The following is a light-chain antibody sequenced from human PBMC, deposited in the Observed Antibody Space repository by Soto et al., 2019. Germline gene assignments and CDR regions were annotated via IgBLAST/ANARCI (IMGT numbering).Light chain of an antibody. Sequence: DIQMTPSPSSLSASVGDRVTITCRASQSISSYLNWYQQKPGKAPKLMIYAASSLQSGVPSRFSGSRSGTDFTPTISSQQPEDFANYYSQQSYSTPWTFGQGTKVDIK. V-gene: IGKV1-39*01. CDR3: QQSYSTPWT. CDR2: AAS. CDR1: QSISSY. J-gene: IGKJ1*01.